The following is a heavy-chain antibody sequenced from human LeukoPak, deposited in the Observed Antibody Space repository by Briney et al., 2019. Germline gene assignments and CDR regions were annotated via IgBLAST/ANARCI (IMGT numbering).Heavy chain of an antibody. D-gene: IGHD1-1*01. CDR2: ISGSGGTS. V-gene: IGHV3-23*01. CDR1: GFTFKNYA. CDR3: ARNDGQY. J-gene: IGHJ4*02. Sequence: QPGGSLRLSCAASGFTFKNYAMTWVRQAPGKGLEWVSAISGSGGTSYYADSVKGRFTISRDNSKSSVYLQMSSLRAEDTAVYYCARNDGQYWGQGTLVTVSS.